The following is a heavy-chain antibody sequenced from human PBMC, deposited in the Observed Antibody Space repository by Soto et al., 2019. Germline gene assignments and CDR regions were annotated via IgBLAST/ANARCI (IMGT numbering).Heavy chain of an antibody. CDR1: GFTFSSYS. J-gene: IGHJ6*02. D-gene: IGHD2-2*01. CDR3: LTCQLXHYYGMDV. Sequence: PGWSLRLSCAASGFTFSSYSMNWVRQAPGKGLEWVSYISSSSTIYYADSVKGRFTISRDNAKNSLYLQMNSLRDEDTAVYYCLTCQLXHYYGMDVWGQGTTVTVSS. V-gene: IGHV3-48*02. CDR2: ISSSSTI.